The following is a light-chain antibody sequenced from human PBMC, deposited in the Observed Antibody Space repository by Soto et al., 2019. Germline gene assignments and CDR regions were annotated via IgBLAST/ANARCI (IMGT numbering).Light chain of an antibody. CDR1: QSITSW. V-gene: IGKV1-5*03. CDR2: KAS. Sequence: DIPMTQSPSTLSASVGDRVTITCRASQSITSWLAWYQQKPGKAPKLLIYKASSLESGVPSRFSGSGSGTEFTLTISSLQPDDFAAYYCQQYNSYSQTFGQGTIVEIK. J-gene: IGKJ1*01. CDR3: QQYNSYSQT.